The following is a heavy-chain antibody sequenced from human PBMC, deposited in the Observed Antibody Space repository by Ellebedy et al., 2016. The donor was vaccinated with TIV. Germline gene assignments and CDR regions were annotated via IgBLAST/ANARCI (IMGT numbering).Heavy chain of an antibody. D-gene: IGHD6-13*01. J-gene: IGHJ6*02. CDR1: GGSISSYY. CDR3: ARDQLVGYYYGMDV. CDR2: IYYSGST. V-gene: IGHV4-59*01. Sequence: MPSETLSLTCTVSGGSISSYYWSWIRQPPGKGLEWIGYIYYSGSTNYNPSLKSRVTISVDTSKNQFPLKLSSVTAADTAVYYCARDQLVGYYYGMDVWGQGTTVTVSS.